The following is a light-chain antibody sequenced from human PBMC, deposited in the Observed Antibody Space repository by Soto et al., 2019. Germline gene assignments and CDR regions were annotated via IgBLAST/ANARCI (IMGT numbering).Light chain of an antibody. J-gene: IGLJ2*01. CDR3: QTWGSGIVV. CDR2: LNSDGSH. Sequence: QPVLTQSPSASASLGASVKLTCTLSSGHSSYVIAWHQQQPEKGPLFLMKLNSDGSHNKGDGIPDRFSGSSSGAERYLTISSLQSEDEADYYCQTWGSGIVVFGGGTKLTV. V-gene: IGLV4-69*01. CDR1: SGHSSYV.